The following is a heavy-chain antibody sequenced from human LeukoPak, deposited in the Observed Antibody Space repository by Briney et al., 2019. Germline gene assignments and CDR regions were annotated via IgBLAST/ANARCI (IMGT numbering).Heavy chain of an antibody. CDR3: TRDQELLWFGELLGTYYYYYGMDV. J-gene: IGHJ6*02. Sequence: GGSLRLSCAASGFTFSSYAMSWVRQAPGKGLEWVGFIRSKAYGGTTEYAASVKGRFTISRDDSKSIAYLQMNNLKTEDTAVYYCTRDQELLWFGELLGTYYYYYGMDVWGQGTTVTVSS. V-gene: IGHV3-49*04. CDR2: IRSKAYGGTT. CDR1: GFTFSSYA. D-gene: IGHD3-10*01.